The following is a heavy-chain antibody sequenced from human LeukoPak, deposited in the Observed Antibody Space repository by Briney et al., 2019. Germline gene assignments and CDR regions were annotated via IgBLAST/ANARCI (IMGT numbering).Heavy chain of an antibody. V-gene: IGHV3-30*04. CDR1: GFTFSSYA. CDR2: ISYDGSNK. CDR3: ARDRAGRWYFDY. J-gene: IGHJ4*02. Sequence: GRSLRLSCAASGFTFSSYAVHWVRQAPGKGREGGAVISYDGSNKYYADSVKGRFTISRDNSKNTLYLQMNSLRAEDTAVYYCARDRAGRWYFDYWGQGTLVTVSS. D-gene: IGHD3-10*01.